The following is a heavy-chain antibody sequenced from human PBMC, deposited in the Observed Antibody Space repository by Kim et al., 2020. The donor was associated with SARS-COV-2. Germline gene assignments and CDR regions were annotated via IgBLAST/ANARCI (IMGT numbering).Heavy chain of an antibody. CDR2: TDGGTT. J-gene: IGHJ4*02. Sequence: TDGGTTDYVAPVKGRFISSRDDSKNTLYLQMNSLKTEDTAVYYCTTRGKNWGQGTLVTVSS. V-gene: IGHV3-15*01. D-gene: IGHD6-25*01. CDR3: TTRGKN.